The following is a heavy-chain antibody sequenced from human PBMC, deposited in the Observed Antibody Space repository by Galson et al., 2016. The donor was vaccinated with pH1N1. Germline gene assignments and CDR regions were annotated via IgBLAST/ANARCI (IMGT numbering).Heavy chain of an antibody. D-gene: IGHD1-7*01. Sequence: SVKVSCKASGYTFTYYAIHWVRQAPGQRLEWMGWINTGNGNTKYSQKFQGRVTITRDTSASTASMELSSLTSEDTAVYYCPRRVGRTFDYWGQGTLVTVSS. CDR3: PRRVGRTFDY. J-gene: IGHJ4*02. CDR2: INTGNGNT. V-gene: IGHV1-3*04. CDR1: GYTFTYYA.